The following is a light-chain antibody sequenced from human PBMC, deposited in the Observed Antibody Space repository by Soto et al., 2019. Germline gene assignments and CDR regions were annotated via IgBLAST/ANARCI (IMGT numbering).Light chain of an antibody. Sequence: QAVVTQEPSLTVSPGETVTLTCGSSTGAVTSAHYPYWFQQRPGQAPRTLIYDTSNKHSRTPARFSGSLLGGKAALTLSGAQPEDEDEYYCFLSYSGARKVFGGGTKLTVL. CDR1: TGAVTSAHY. CDR3: FLSYSGARKV. V-gene: IGLV7-46*01. J-gene: IGLJ2*01. CDR2: DTS.